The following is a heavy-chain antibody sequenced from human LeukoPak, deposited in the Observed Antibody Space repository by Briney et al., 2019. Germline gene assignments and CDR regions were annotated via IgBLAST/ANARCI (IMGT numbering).Heavy chain of an antibody. V-gene: IGHV3-23*01. CDR3: ARRRSRGGIAAAGTRGAFDI. CDR2: ISGSGGST. Sequence: GGSLRLSCAASGFTFSSYAMSWVRQAPGKGLEWVSAISGSGGSTYYADSVKGRFTISRDNAKNSLYLQMNSLRAEDTALYYCARRRSRGGIAAAGTRGAFDIWGQGTMVTVSS. CDR1: GFTFSSYA. D-gene: IGHD6-13*01. J-gene: IGHJ3*02.